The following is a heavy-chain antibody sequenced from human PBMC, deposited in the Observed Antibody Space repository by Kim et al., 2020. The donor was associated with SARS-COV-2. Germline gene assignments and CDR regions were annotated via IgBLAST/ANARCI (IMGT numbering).Heavy chain of an antibody. CDR1: GGSISSYY. J-gene: IGHJ4*02. CDR3: ARELRYFDWSHSHFDY. CDR2: IYYSGST. D-gene: IGHD3-9*01. V-gene: IGHV4-59*01. Sequence: SETLSLTCTVSGGSISSYYWSWIRQPPGKGLEWIGYIYYSGSTNYNPSLKSRVTISVDTSKNQFSLKLSSVTAADTAVYYCARELRYFDWSHSHFDYWGQGTLVTVSS.